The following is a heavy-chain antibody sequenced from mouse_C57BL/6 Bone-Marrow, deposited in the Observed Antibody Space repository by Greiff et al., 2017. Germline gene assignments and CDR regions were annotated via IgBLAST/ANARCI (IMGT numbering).Heavy chain of an antibody. CDR3: ARVWGFAY. CDR1: GYSITSGYY. D-gene: IGHD4-1*01. CDR2: ISYDGSN. V-gene: IGHV3-6*01. Sequence: EVKLVESGPGLVKPSQSLSLTCSVTGYSITSGYYWNWIRQFPGNKLEWMGYISYDGSNNYNPSLKNRISITRDTSKNQFFLKLNSVTTEDTATYYCARVWGFAYWGQGTLVTVSA. J-gene: IGHJ3*01.